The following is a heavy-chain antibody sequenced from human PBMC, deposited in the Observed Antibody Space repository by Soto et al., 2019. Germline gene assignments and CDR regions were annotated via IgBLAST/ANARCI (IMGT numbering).Heavy chain of an antibody. D-gene: IGHD6-6*01. J-gene: IGHJ4*02. CDR1: GGSISSGGYH. CDR3: TREQLTTFVDY. Sequence: SETLSLTCTVSGGSISSGGYHWSWIRQHPGKGLEWIGYIYYSGSTYYNPSLKSRVTISVDTSKNQFSLKLSSVTAADTAVYYCTREQLTTFVDYWGQGTMVTVYS. CDR2: IYYSGST. V-gene: IGHV4-31*03.